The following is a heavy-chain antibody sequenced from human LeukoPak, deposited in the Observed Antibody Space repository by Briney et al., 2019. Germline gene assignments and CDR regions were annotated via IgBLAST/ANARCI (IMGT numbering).Heavy chain of an antibody. D-gene: IGHD3-16*02. Sequence: PSETLSLTCTVSGGSISSGGYYWSWIRQHPGKGLEWIGYIYYSGSTYYNPSLKSRVTISVDTSKNQFSLKLSSVTAADTAVYYCARDKRDTLYYYYYMDVWGKGTTVTVSS. CDR3: ARDKRDTLYYYYYMDV. V-gene: IGHV4-31*03. CDR1: GGSISSGGYY. CDR2: IYYSGST. J-gene: IGHJ6*03.